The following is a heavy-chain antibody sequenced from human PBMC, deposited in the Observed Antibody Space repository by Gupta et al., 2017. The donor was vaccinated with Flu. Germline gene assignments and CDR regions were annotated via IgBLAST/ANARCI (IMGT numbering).Heavy chain of an antibody. D-gene: IGHD6-19*01. V-gene: IGHV4-39*01. Sequence: QLQLQESGPGLMKPSETLSLTCPVSGGSISSSSYSLGWIRQPPGKGLEWIGSIYYSGSTYYNPSLKSRVTISVDTSKNQFSLKLSSVTAADTAVYYCARHRRESSSSGWNPGNFDYWGQGTLVTVSS. CDR3: ARHRRESSSSGWNPGNFDY. J-gene: IGHJ4*02. CDR1: GGSISSSSYS. CDR2: IYYSGST.